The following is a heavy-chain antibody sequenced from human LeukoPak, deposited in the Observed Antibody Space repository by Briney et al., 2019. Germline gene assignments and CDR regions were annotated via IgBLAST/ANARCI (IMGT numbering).Heavy chain of an antibody. V-gene: IGHV3-23*01. D-gene: IGHD3-3*01. J-gene: IGHJ4*02. CDR3: AKARFRFLEWLLSYYFDY. Sequence: PGPSLRLSCAPSGFTFSSYGISCVRLPPGKWLEWVSSIIGSGGSVYYDDYVKGRFTIDRDNCKITMYMQMNSLRVEDKAVYYCAKARFRFLEWLLSYYFDYWGQGTLVTVSS. CDR1: GFTFSSYG. CDR2: IIGSGGSV.